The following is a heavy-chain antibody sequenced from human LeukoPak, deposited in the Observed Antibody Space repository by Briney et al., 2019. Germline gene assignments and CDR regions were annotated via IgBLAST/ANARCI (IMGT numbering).Heavy chain of an antibody. J-gene: IGHJ4*01. CDR3: ARAPFTSSAYDFWSARTAGYFDY. V-gene: IGHV3-7*01. D-gene: IGHD3-3*01. CDR1: GFTFSSYW. Sequence: GGSLRLSCAASGFTFSSYWMSWVRQAPGKGLEWVANIKQDGSEKYYVDSVKGRFTISRDNAKNSLYLLMNSLRAEDTAVYYCARAPFTSSAYDFWSARTAGYFDYWGQGTLVTVSS. CDR2: IKQDGSEK.